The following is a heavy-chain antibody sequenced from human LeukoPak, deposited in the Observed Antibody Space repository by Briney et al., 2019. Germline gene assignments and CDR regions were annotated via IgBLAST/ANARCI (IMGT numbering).Heavy chain of an antibody. CDR3: ASANNDYGDYGAFDY. CDR1: GGSFSGYY. CDR2: IYYSGST. D-gene: IGHD4-17*01. V-gene: IGHV4-34*01. J-gene: IGHJ4*02. Sequence: SETLSLTCAVYGGSFSGYYWSWIRQPPGKGLEWIGSIYYSGSTYYNPSLKSRVTISVDTSKNQFSLKLSSVTAADTAVYYCASANNDYGDYGAFDYWGQGTLVTVSS.